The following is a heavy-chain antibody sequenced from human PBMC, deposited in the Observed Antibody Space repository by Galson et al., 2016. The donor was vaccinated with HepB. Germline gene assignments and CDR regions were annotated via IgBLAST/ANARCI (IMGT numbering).Heavy chain of an antibody. D-gene: IGHD3-10*01. Sequence: SETLSLTCTVSGNSLTSSTYFGGWVRQPPGKGLEYIGDIYYGGITYYNPSLKSRLTISMDTSKNQLSLKLSSATAADTAVYYCARHSGGSQISPLEYWGQGIQVTVSS. J-gene: IGHJ4*02. V-gene: IGHV4-39*01. CDR1: GNSLTSSTYF. CDR2: IYYGGIT. CDR3: ARHSGGSQISPLEY.